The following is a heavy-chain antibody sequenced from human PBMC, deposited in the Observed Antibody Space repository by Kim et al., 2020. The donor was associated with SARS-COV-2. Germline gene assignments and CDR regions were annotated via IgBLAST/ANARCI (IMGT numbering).Heavy chain of an antibody. D-gene: IGHD3-10*01. CDR2: INHSGST. V-gene: IGHV4-34*01. CDR1: GESFSGYY. Sequence: SETLSLTCAVYGESFSGYYWSWIRQPPGKGLEWIGEINHSGSTKYNPSLKSRVIISVDTSKNQFSLKLSSVTAADTAVYYCARWMRYYYGSGSPGGMDVWGQGTTVTVSS. J-gene: IGHJ6*02. CDR3: ARWMRYYYGSGSPGGMDV.